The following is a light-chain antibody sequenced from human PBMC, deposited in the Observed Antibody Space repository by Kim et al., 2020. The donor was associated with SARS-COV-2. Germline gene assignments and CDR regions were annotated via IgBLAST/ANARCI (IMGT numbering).Light chain of an antibody. CDR3: QSYDSSLSGYV. Sequence: QRVTISCIGSSSNIGAGYDVHWYQQVPGTAPKLLIYSNVIRPSGVPDRFYGSKSGTSASLAITGLQGDDDADYYCQSYDSSLSGYVFGTGTKVTVL. CDR1: SSNIGAGYD. V-gene: IGLV1-40*01. CDR2: SNV. J-gene: IGLJ1*01.